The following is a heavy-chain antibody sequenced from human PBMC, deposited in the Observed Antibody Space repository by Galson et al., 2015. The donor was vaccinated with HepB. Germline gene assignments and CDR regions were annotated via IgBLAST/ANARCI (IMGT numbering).Heavy chain of an antibody. CDR3: ARVSAYCSGGSCYYGMDV. V-gene: IGHV1-3*01. J-gene: IGHJ6*02. D-gene: IGHD2-15*01. CDR2: INAGNGNT. CDR1: GYTFTSYA. Sequence: SVKVSCKASGYTFTSYAMHWVRQAPGQRLEWMGWINAGNGNTKYSQKFQGRVTITRDTSASTAYMELSSLRSEDTAVYYCARVSAYCSGGSCYYGMDVWGQGTTVTVSS.